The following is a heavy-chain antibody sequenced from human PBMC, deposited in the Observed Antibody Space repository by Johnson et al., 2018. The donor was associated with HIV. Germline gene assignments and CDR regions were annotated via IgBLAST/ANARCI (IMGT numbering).Heavy chain of an antibody. CDR2: INPDGSQK. Sequence: VQLVESGGGLVQPGGSLRLSCAASGFTFSTHWMSWVRQVPGKRPEWLANINPDGSQKYYVDSVTGRFTISRDNSKNTLYLQMKSLRAEDTAVYYCARDRRDSSSSAKAVDIWGQGTMVTVSS. J-gene: IGHJ3*02. CDR3: ARDRRDSSSSAKAVDI. CDR1: GFTFSTHW. V-gene: IGHV3-7*01. D-gene: IGHD6-6*01.